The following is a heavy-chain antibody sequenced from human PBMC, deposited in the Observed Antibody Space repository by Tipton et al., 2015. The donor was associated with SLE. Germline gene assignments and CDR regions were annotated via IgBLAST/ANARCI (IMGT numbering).Heavy chain of an antibody. D-gene: IGHD3-16*01. CDR3: ARRLFWPGNRIFPNNWFDP. Sequence: TLSLTCSVYGDSLSGQYWSWIRQPPGKGLEWIGEVFRGGSTNYSPSLESRVTITVDMSKNQFSLSLRSVTAADTAIYYCARRLFWPGNRIFPNNWFDPWGQGTLVTVSS. J-gene: IGHJ5*02. CDR1: GDSLSGQY. CDR2: VFRGGST. V-gene: IGHV4-34*12.